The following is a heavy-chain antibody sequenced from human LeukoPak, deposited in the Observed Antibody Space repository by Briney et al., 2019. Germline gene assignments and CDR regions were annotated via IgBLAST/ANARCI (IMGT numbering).Heavy chain of an antibody. Sequence: PGGSLRLSCAAFGFTFSTHWMRWVRQAPGKGLEWVASIKEGGSEKSYVDSVKGRFTISRENAKNSVYLQMNSLRAEDTAVYYCARESGYSYGTGYWGQGTLVTVS. CDR3: ARESGYSYGTGY. V-gene: IGHV3-7*01. CDR2: IKEGGSEK. CDR1: GFTFSTHW. D-gene: IGHD5-18*01. J-gene: IGHJ4*02.